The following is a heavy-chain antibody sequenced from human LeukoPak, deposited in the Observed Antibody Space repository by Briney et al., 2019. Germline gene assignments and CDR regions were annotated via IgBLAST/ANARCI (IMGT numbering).Heavy chain of an antibody. CDR1: GFTFSRYW. CDR2: IKEDGGEK. V-gene: IGHV3-7*01. D-gene: IGHD3-10*02. Sequence: GGSLRPSCAASGFTFSRYWMSWVRQAPGKGLEWVATIKEDGGEKYYVHSVKGRFTISRDNAKNSLYLQMNSLRAEDTAVYYCAELGITMIGGVWGKGTTVTISS. CDR3: AELGITMIGGV. J-gene: IGHJ6*04.